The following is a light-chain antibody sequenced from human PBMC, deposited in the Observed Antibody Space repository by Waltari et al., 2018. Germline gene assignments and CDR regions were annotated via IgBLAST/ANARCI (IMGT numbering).Light chain of an antibody. Sequence: DIVMTQSPDSLAVSLGERATINCKSSQSVLYSSKNKNYLAWYQQKPGQPPKLLIYWASTRESGVPDRFSGSGSGTDFTLTISRLEPEDFAVYHCQQYAGPPLTFGGGTKVEIK. V-gene: IGKV4-1*01. J-gene: IGKJ4*01. CDR2: WAS. CDR3: QQYAGPPLT. CDR1: QSVLYSSKNKNY.